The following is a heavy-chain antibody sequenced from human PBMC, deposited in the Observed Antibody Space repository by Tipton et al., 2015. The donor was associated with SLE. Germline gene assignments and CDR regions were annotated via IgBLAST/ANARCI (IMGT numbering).Heavy chain of an antibody. J-gene: IGHJ3*02. CDR2: IYTSGST. CDR3: ARTGPGAFDI. V-gene: IGHV4-61*02. CDR1: GGSISSGSYY. Sequence: TLSLTCTVSGGSISSGSYYWSWIRQPAGKGLEWIGRIYTSGSTTYNPSLKSRVTISVDTSKNQFSLKLSSVTAADTAVYYCARTGPGAFDIWGQGTMVTVSS.